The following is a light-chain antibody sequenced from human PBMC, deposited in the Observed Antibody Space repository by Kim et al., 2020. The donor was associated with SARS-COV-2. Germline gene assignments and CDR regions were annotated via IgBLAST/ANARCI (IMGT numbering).Light chain of an antibody. V-gene: IGKV3-20*01. CDR1: QSVSSTY. CDR3: QQYGSSPLT. J-gene: IGKJ4*01. CDR2: AAS. Sequence: TPGERATRSCRASQSVSSTYLAWYQQKPGQAPRLLIYAASSRATGIPDRFSGSGSGTDFTLTISRLEPEDFAVYYCQQYGSSPLTFGGGTKVDIK.